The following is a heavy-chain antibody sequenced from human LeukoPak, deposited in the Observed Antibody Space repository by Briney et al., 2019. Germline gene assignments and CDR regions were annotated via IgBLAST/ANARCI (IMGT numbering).Heavy chain of an antibody. CDR2: IYYSGST. D-gene: IGHD1-26*01. V-gene: IGHV4-39*01. CDR1: GGSISSSSYY. Sequence: PETLSLTCTVSGGSISSSSYYWGWIRQPPGKGLEWIGSIYYSGSTYYNPSLKSRVTISVDTSKNQFSLKLSSVTAADTAVYYCARRSPEAVAGAFDYWGQGTLVTVSS. CDR3: ARRSPEAVAGAFDY. J-gene: IGHJ4*02.